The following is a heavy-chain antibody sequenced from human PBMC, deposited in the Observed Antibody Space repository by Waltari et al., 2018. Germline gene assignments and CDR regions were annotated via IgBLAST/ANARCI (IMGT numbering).Heavy chain of an antibody. Sequence: QVQLQESGPGLVKPSETLSLTCAVSGGSLTSYWWSWIRQPPGKGLEWIGEIDANSGRTNYNPSLNSRVTISKDASKNQFSLRQTSLTAADTAVYYCARESGGSPDYWGQGVLVTVSS. V-gene: IGHV4-59*12. CDR3: ARESGGSPDY. D-gene: IGHD2-15*01. CDR2: IDANSGRT. J-gene: IGHJ4*02. CDR1: GGSLTSYW.